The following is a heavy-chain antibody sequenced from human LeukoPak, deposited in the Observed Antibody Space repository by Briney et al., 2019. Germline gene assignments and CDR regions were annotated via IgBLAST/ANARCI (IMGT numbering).Heavy chain of an antibody. J-gene: IGHJ5*02. V-gene: IGHV3-30-3*01. CDR3: ARDLPRYCSSTSCYTNWFDP. Sequence: PGGSLRLSCAASGFTFSSYAMHRVRQAPGKGLEWVAVISYDGSNKYYADSVKGRFTISRDNSKNTLYLQMNSLRAEDTAVYYCARDLPRYCSSTSCYTNWFDPWGQGTLVTVSS. CDR1: GFTFSSYA. D-gene: IGHD2-2*02. CDR2: ISYDGSNK.